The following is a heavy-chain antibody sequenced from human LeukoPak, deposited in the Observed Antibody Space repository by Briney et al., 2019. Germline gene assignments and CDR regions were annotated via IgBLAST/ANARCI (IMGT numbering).Heavy chain of an antibody. CDR2: INPNSGGT. CDR1: GYTFTGYY. J-gene: IGHJ4*02. CDR3: AREGIVGATTVDY. V-gene: IGHV1-2*02. D-gene: IGHD1-26*01. Sequence: ASVKVSCKASGYTFTGYYIYWVRQAPGQGLEWMGWINPNSGGTHYAQKFQGRVTMTRDTSTSTVYMELRSLRSEDTAVYYCAREGIVGATTVDYWGQGTLVTVSS.